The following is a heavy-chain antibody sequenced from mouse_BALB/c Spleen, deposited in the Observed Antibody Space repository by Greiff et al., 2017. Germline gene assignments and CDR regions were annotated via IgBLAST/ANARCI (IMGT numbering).Heavy chain of an antibody. J-gene: IGHJ3*01. V-gene: IGHV7-1*02. Sequence: EVKLMESGGGLVQPGGSLRLSCATSGFTFSDFYMEWVRQPPGKRLEWIAASRNKANDYTTEYSASVKGRFIVSRDTSQSILYLQMNALRAEDTAIYYCARDAGDYDGAWFAYWGQGTLVTVSA. CDR1: GFTFSDFY. CDR3: ARDAGDYDGAWFAY. CDR2: SRNKANDYTT. D-gene: IGHD2-4*01.